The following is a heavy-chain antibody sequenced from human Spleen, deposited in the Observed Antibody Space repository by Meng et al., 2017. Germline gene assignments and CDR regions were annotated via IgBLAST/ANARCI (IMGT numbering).Heavy chain of an antibody. CDR1: GGAFSVYY. Sequence: QVQLQPVRPGLLAPSASLSLACGVYGGAFSVYYWSWTPPPPGKGLEWIGEVNHSGNTNYTPSLKSRVTISVDTSKNQFSLNLSSVTAADTAVYYCARVSRGWSGYYGYWGQGTLVTVSS. CDR2: VNHSGNT. CDR3: ARVSRGWSGYYGY. J-gene: IGHJ4*02. D-gene: IGHD3-3*01. V-gene: IGHV4-34*01.